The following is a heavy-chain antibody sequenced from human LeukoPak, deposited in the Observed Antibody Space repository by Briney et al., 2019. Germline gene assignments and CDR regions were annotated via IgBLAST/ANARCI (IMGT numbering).Heavy chain of an antibody. Sequence: GSLRLSCAASGFTFSSYAMSWVRQAPGKGLEWVSAISGSGGSTYYADSVKGRFTISRDNSKNTLYLQMNSLRAEDTAVYYCANLLRGGYYYDSSGTTATDYWGQGTLVTVSS. CDR2: ISGSGGST. V-gene: IGHV3-23*01. D-gene: IGHD3-22*01. J-gene: IGHJ4*02. CDR3: ANLLRGGYYYDSSGTTATDY. CDR1: GFTFSSYA.